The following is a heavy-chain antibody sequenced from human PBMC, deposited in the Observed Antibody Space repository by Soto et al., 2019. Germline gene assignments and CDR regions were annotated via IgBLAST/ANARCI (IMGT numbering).Heavy chain of an antibody. D-gene: IGHD6-19*01. J-gene: IGHJ2*01. CDR2: IWYDGSNK. Sequence: QVQLEESGGGVVQPGRSLRLSCAASGFTFSSYGMHWVRQAPGKGLEWVAVIWYDGSNKYYADSVKGRFTISRDNSMNTLYLQMNSLGDEDTAVYYCARIHQIAVAGTRFGYFDLWGRGTLVTVSS. CDR1: GFTFSSYG. V-gene: IGHV3-33*01. CDR3: ARIHQIAVAGTRFGYFDL.